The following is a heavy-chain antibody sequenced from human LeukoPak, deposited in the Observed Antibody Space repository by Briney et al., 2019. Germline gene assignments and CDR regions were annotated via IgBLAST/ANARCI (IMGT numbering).Heavy chain of an antibody. CDR2: INHSGST. D-gene: IGHD3-3*01. Sequence: SETLSLTCSVYGGSFSGYYWSWIRQPPGKGLEWIGEINHSGSTNYNPSLKSRVTISVDTSKNQFSLKLSSVTAADTAVYYCARGGTYYDFWSGYYTSHAFDIWGQGTMVTVSS. V-gene: IGHV4-34*01. CDR3: ARGGTYYDFWSGYYTSHAFDI. J-gene: IGHJ3*02. CDR1: GGSFSGYY.